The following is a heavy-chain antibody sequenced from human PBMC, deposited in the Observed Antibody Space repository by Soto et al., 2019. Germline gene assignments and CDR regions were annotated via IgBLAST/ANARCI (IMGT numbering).Heavy chain of an antibody. V-gene: IGHV1-46*01. CDR1: GYTFTSYY. J-gene: IGHJ4*02. Sequence: QVQLVQSGAEVKKPGASVKVSCKASGYTFTSYYMHWVRQAPGQGLEWMGIINPSGGSTSYAQKFQGRVTMTRDTSTSTVYMERSSLRSEDTAGYYCARDPQRITIFGVVRGGGEYFDYWGQGTLVTVSS. D-gene: IGHD3-3*01. CDR2: INPSGGST. CDR3: ARDPQRITIFGVVRGGGEYFDY.